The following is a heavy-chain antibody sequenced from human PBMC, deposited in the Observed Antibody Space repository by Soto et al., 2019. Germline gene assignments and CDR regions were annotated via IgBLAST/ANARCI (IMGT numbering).Heavy chain of an antibody. J-gene: IGHJ6*02. CDR1: GYSFTSYW. CDR3: ARPRRKYSAYYYGMDV. Sequence: GESLKISCKGSGYSFTSYWIGWVRQMPGKGLEWMGIIYPGDSDTRYSPSFQGQVTISADKSISTAYLQWSSLKASDTAMYYCARPRRKYSAYYYGMDVWGQGTTVTVSS. CDR2: IYPGDSDT. V-gene: IGHV5-51*01. D-gene: IGHD1-26*01.